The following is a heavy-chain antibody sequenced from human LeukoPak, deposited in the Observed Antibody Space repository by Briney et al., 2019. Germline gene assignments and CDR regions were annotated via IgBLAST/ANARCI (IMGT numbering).Heavy chain of an antibody. CDR2: IYSSGST. D-gene: IGHD2-21*02. CDR3: VMMNGDCGMGKAYYFDY. V-gene: IGHV3-53*01. Sequence: GGSLRLSCAASGFTVSSNNMSWVRQAPGKGLEWVSVIYSSGSTYYADSVKGRFTISRDNSKNTLYLQMNSLTAEDTAVYYCVMMNGDCGMGKAYYFDYWGQGTLVTVSS. CDR1: GFTVSSNN. J-gene: IGHJ4*02.